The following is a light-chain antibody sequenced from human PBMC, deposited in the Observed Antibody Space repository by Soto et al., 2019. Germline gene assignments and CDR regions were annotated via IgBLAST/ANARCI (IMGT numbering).Light chain of an antibody. CDR1: QSVLSGSNNKYY. V-gene: IGKV4-1*01. Sequence: DIVMTQSPDSLAVSLGERATINCKSSQSVLSGSNNKYYLAWYQQKPGQPPKLLIDWASNRKFGVPERFSGSGSGTDFTLTISSLQAEDVAVYYCQHYYNSWTFGQGTQVEIK. J-gene: IGKJ1*01. CDR2: WAS. CDR3: QHYYNSWT.